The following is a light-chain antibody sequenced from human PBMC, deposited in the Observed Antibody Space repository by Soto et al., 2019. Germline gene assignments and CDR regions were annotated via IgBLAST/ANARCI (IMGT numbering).Light chain of an antibody. CDR3: QQYGRSLGYT. V-gene: IGKV3-20*01. CDR1: QSVSNNY. Sequence: ELVLTQSPGTLSLSPGERATLSCRASQSVSNNYLAWYQQKPGQTPRLLIYGASSRATGIPDRFSGSGSGTDFTLTISRLEPEDFALYFCQQYGRSLGYTFGQGTKLEIK. J-gene: IGKJ2*01. CDR2: GAS.